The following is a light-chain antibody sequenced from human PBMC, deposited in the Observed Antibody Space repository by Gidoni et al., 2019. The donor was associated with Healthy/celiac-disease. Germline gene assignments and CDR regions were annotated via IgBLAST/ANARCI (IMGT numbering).Light chain of an antibody. V-gene: IGKV3-15*01. CDR3: QQYNNWPPGT. CDR2: GAS. CDR1: QSVSSN. J-gene: IGKJ1*01. Sequence: EIVMKQSPATLYVSPGERATLACRASQSVSSNLAWYQQKPGQAPRLLIYGASTRATGIPARFIGSGSGTEFTLTISSLQSEDFAVYYCQQYNNWPPGTFGQGTKVEIK.